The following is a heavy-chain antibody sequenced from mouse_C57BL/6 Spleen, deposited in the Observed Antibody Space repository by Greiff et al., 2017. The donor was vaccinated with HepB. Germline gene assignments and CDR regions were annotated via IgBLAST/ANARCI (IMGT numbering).Heavy chain of an antibody. CDR2: IDPSDSYT. J-gene: IGHJ4*01. D-gene: IGHD3-2*02. CDR1: GYTFTSYW. Sequence: VQLQQPGAELVRPGTSVKLSCKASGYTFTSYWMHWVKQRPGQGLEWIGVIDPSDSYTNYNQKFKGKATLTVDTSSSPAYMQLSSLTSEDSAVYYFARRQLRLRWYYSMDDWGQGTSVTVSS. V-gene: IGHV1-59*01. CDR3: ARRQLRLRWYYSMDD.